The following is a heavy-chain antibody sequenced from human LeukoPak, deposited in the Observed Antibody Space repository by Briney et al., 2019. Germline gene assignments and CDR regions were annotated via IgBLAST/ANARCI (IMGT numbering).Heavy chain of an antibody. V-gene: IGHV4-34*01. J-gene: IGHJ5*02. CDR1: GGSFSGCY. D-gene: IGHD6-19*01. CDR2: INHSGST. Sequence: SETLSLTCAVYGGSFSGCYWSWIRQPPGKGLEWIGEINHSGSTNYNPSLKSRVTISVDTSKNQFSLKLSSVTAADTAVYYCARSLYASSNNWFDPWGRGTLVTVSS. CDR3: ARSLYASSNNWFDP.